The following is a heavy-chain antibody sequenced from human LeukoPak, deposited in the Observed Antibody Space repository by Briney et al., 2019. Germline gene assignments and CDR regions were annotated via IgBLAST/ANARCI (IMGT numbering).Heavy chain of an antibody. Sequence: ASVKVSCKASGYTFTSYGISWVRQAPGQGLEWMGWIDPNSGGTNYAQKFQGRVTMTTDTSTSTAYMELRSLRSDDTAVYYCARAHYGDSKYFQHWGQGTLVTVSS. D-gene: IGHD4-17*01. J-gene: IGHJ1*01. CDR3: ARAHYGDSKYFQH. CDR1: GYTFTSYG. V-gene: IGHV1-18*01. CDR2: IDPNSGGT.